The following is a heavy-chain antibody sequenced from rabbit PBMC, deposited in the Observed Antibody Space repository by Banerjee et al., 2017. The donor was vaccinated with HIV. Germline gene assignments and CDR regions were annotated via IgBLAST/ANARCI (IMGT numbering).Heavy chain of an antibody. D-gene: IGHD4-2*01. CDR2: IYTSSGST. CDR3: ARSYIGTVYYYGMGL. CDR1: GFDLSSGYY. V-gene: IGHV1S45*01. Sequence: QEQLEESGGGLVKPEGSLTLTCKASGFDLSSGYYMCWVRQAPGKGLELIACIYTSSGSTYYASWAKGRFTISKASSTTVTLQMTSLTAADTATYFCARSYIGTVYYYGMGLWGQGTLVTVS. J-gene: IGHJ6*01.